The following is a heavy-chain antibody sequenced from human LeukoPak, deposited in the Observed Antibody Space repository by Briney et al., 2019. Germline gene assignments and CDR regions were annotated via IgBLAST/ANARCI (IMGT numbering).Heavy chain of an antibody. J-gene: IGHJ4*02. CDR3: AKDRHDYGDYAFDS. V-gene: IGHV3-23*05. Sequence: PGGSLRLSCTASGFIFRDYVMSWVRQAPGKGPEWVAAIWRTGDWTHYVDSVKGRFTISRDNSKNTLYLQMNRLRVAGTAIYYCAKDRHDYGDYAFDSWGQGTLVTVSS. CDR2: IWRTGDWT. CDR1: GFIFRDYV. D-gene: IGHD4-17*01.